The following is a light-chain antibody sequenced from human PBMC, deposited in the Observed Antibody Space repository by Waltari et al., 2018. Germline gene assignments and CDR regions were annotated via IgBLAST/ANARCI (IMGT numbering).Light chain of an antibody. J-gene: IGKJ5*01. Sequence: DIQLTQSPSFLSASVGDRVTITCRASQGISSSLAWYQQKPGKAPKVLIYAASTLQSGVPSRFSGSGSGTEFTLTISSLQPEDFATYYCQQLNSFPITFGQGTRLEIK. CDR1: QGISSS. V-gene: IGKV1-9*01. CDR3: QQLNSFPIT. CDR2: AAS.